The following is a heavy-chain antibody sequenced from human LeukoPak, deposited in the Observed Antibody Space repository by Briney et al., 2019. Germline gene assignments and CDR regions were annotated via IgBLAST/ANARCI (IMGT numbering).Heavy chain of an antibody. CDR1: GFTFDDYG. V-gene: IGHV3-20*04. Sequence: GGSLRLSCAVSGFTFDDYGMSWVRQAPGKGLEWVSGINWNGGSIGYADSVKGRFTISRDNVKNSLHLQMNSLRAEDTALYYCARGRSTSDYWGQGTLVTVSS. CDR2: INWNGGSI. D-gene: IGHD2-2*01. CDR3: ARGRSTSDY. J-gene: IGHJ4*02.